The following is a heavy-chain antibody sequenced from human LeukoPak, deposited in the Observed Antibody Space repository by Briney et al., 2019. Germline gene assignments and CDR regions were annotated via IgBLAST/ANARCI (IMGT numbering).Heavy chain of an antibody. CDR1: GFTFSNAW. J-gene: IGHJ4*02. Sequence: GGSLRLSCAASGFTFSNAWMSWVRQAPGTGLEWVGRIKSKTDGGTTDYAAPVKGRFTISRDDSKNTLYLQMNSLKTEDTVVYYCTTGLAYCGGDCYSMFDYWGQGTLVTVSS. V-gene: IGHV3-15*01. CDR2: IKSKTDGGTT. CDR3: TTGLAYCGGDCYSMFDY. D-gene: IGHD2-21*02.